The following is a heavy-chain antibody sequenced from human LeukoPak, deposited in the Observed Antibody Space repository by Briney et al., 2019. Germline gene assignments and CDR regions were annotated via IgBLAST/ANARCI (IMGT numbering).Heavy chain of an antibody. Sequence: GESLKISCKGSGYSFTSYWIGWVRPMPGKGLEWMGIIYPGDSDTRYSPSFQGQVTISADKSISTAYLQWSSLKASDTAMYYCVRLEAAAGKLRYYFDYWGQGTLVTVSS. CDR2: IYPGDSDT. D-gene: IGHD6-13*01. CDR1: GYSFTSYW. CDR3: VRLEAAAGKLRYYFDY. V-gene: IGHV5-51*01. J-gene: IGHJ4*02.